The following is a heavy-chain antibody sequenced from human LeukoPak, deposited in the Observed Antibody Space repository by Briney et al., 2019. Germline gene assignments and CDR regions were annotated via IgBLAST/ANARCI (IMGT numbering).Heavy chain of an antibody. CDR3: ARGTGYSSSWWGNYYYYYMDV. D-gene: IGHD6-13*01. V-gene: IGHV3-21*01. Sequence: GGSLRLSCAASKFTFSTSSMSCVRHAPGRGLECVSSISRSAVYTYYADSVKGRFTLSRDNAKKSQYLQMNSLRAEDTAVYYCARGTGYSSSWWGNYYYYYMDVWGKGTTVTVSS. CDR2: ISRSAVYT. J-gene: IGHJ6*03. CDR1: KFTFSTSS.